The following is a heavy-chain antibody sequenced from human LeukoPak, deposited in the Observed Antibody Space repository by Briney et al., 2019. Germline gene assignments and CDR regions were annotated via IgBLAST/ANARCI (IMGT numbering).Heavy chain of an antibody. V-gene: IGHV5-51*01. CDR1: GYSFTSYW. CDR3: ARQAPYDSSGYYNGAFDI. CDR2: IYPGDSDT. J-gene: IGHJ3*02. D-gene: IGHD3-22*01. Sequence: GESLKISCKGSGYSFTSYWIGWVRQMPGKGLEWMGIIYPGDSDTRYSPSFQGQVTISADKSISTAYLQWSSLKASDTAMYYCARQAPYDSSGYYNGAFDIWGQGTIVTVSS.